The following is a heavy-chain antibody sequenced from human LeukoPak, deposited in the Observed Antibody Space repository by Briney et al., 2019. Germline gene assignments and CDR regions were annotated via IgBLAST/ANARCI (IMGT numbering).Heavy chain of an antibody. CDR3: ARELLYHYYEY. V-gene: IGHV3-53*01. CDR2: LYDDGTT. CDR1: GFTVSRYF. Sequence: PGGSLRLSCEVSGFTVSRYFMSWVRQAPGKGLDWVSVLYDDGTTHYADSVKGRFTISRDTSQNILYLEMNSLRADDTAVYYCARELLYHYYEYWGQGTLVTVSA. J-gene: IGHJ4*02. D-gene: IGHD2-2*01.